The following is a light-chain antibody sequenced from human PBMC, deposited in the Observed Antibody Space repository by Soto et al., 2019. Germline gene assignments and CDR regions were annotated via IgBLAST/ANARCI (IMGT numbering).Light chain of an antibody. CDR1: QSVSSSY. V-gene: IGKV3D-7*01. J-gene: IGKJ4*01. CDR2: GAS. CDR3: QQRDDWPLT. Sequence: PGERVTLSCRASQSVSSSYLTWYQQKPGQAPRLLIYGASTRATSIPARFSGSGSGTDFTLTISSLQPEDFAVYYCQQRDDWPLTFGGGTKVEIK.